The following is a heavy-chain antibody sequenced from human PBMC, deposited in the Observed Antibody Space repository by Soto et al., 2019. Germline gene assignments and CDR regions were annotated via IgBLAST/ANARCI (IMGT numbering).Heavy chain of an antibody. CDR2: IDYSGST. J-gene: IGHJ5*02. V-gene: IGHV4-31*03. Sequence: SETLSLTCTVSCGSISSGGYFWSWIRQHPGKGLEWIGYIDYSGSTYYNPSLKSRVSISVDTSKNQFSLKLRVVTAADTAVYYCARESLGGPNWFDPWGQGTLVTVSS. D-gene: IGHD3-10*01. CDR1: CGSISSGGYF. CDR3: ARESLGGPNWFDP.